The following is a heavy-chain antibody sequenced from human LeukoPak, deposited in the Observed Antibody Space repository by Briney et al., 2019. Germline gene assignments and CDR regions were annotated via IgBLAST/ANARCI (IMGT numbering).Heavy chain of an antibody. CDR2: ISSNGGST. CDR1: GFTFSSYA. V-gene: IGHV3-64D*06. J-gene: IGHJ4*02. CDR3: VKWRAVAGYAH. Sequence: GGSLRLSCSASGFTFSSYAMHWVRQAPGKGLEYVSAISSNGGSTYYADSVKGRFTISRDNSKNTLYLQMSSLRAEDAAVYYCVKWRAVAGYAHWGQGTLVTVSS. D-gene: IGHD6-19*01.